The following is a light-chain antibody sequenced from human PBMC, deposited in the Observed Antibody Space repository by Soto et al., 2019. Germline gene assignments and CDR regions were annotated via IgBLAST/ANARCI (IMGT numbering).Light chain of an antibody. V-gene: IGLV2-8*01. CDR2: AVS. Sequence: QSALTQPPSASGSPGQSLTISCTGTSSDVGGYSFVSWYQHNPGKAPKLMIFAVSRRPSGVPDRFSGSKSGNTASLTVSGLQAEDEADYYCSSYAGSNNLVFGTGTKSPS. CDR3: SSYAGSNNLV. CDR1: SSDVGGYSF. J-gene: IGLJ1*01.